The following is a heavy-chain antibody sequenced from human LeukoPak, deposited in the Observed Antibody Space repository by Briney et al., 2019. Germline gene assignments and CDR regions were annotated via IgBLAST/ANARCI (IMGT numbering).Heavy chain of an antibody. CDR3: ARLRSGGY. Sequence: SETLSLTCAVYGGSFSGYYWSWIRQPRGKGLEWIGEINHSGSTNYNASLKSRGTISVDTSKNQFSLKLSSVTAADTAVYYCARLRSGGYWGQGTLVTVSS. CDR1: GGSFSGYY. D-gene: IGHD3-10*02. CDR2: INHSGST. J-gene: IGHJ4*02. V-gene: IGHV4-34*01.